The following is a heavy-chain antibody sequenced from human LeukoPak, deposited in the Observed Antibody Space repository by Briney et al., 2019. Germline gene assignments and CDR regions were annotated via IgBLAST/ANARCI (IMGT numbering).Heavy chain of an antibody. J-gene: IGHJ4*02. V-gene: IGHV3-30*04. CDR3: AREVVQITAGYFDY. Sequence: GGSLRLSCAASGFTFTRHAIHWVRQAAGKGLEWVAIISFDGNRKYYADSVQGRFTISRDNSKNTLYLQMDSLKPEDTAVYYCAREVVQITAGYFDYWGRGTLVSVSS. CDR2: ISFDGNRK. CDR1: GFTFTRHA. D-gene: IGHD1-20*01.